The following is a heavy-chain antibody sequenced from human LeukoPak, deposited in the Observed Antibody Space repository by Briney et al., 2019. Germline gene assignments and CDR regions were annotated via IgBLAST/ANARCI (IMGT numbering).Heavy chain of an antibody. J-gene: IGHJ4*02. CDR3: ARDVFTNFDYDSSGYNSGPGAY. D-gene: IGHD3-22*01. CDR1: SPTFNNYG. V-gene: IGHV1-18*01. CDR2: ISAYNCNT. Sequence: ASVKVSCKASSPTFNNYGFTWVRQAPCQGLEWIGWISAYNCNTNYPQKVPGRVSMTTDTSTTTVYMELRSLRPDDSAIYYRARDVFTNFDYDSSGYNSGPGAYWGQGTRVTVSS.